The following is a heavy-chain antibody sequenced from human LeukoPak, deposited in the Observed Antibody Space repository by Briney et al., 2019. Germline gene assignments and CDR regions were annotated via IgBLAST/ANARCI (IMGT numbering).Heavy chain of an antibody. V-gene: IGHV3-33*01. J-gene: IGHJ6*02. CDR3: AREYSGSYSFYYYYGMDV. CDR2: IWYDGSNK. CDR1: GFTFSSYG. D-gene: IGHD1-26*01. Sequence: GGSLRLSCAASGFTFSSYGMHWVRQAPGKGLEWVVVIWYDGSNKYYADSVKGRFTISRDNSKNTLYLQMNSLRAEDTAVYYCAREYSGSYSFYYYYGMDVWGQGTTVTVSS.